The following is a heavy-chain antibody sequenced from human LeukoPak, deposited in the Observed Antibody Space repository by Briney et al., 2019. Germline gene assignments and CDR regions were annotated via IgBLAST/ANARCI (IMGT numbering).Heavy chain of an antibody. D-gene: IGHD3-22*01. V-gene: IGHV3-23*01. CDR2: ISGSGGST. CDR1: GFTFSSYA. J-gene: IGHJ3*02. CDR3: AKDRNTMIVVDPYDAFDI. Sequence: PGGSLRLSCAASGFTFSSYAMSWVRQAPGKGLEWVSAISGSGGSTYYADSVKGRSTISRDNSKNTLYLQMNSLRAEDTAVYYCAKDRNTMIVVDPYDAFDIWGQGTMVTVSS.